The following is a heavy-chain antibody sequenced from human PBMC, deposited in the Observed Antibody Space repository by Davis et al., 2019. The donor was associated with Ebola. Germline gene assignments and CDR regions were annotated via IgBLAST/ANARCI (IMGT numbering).Heavy chain of an antibody. V-gene: IGHV3-21*01. CDR1: GFTLNNAW. CDR2: ISSSGSYI. CDR3: ARDLYLGSWNYYGMDV. D-gene: IGHD2-2*02. Sequence: GESLKISCVASGFTLNNAWMSWVRQAPGKGLEWVSSISSSGSYIYYADSVKGRCTISRDNAKNSLYLQMNSLRAEDTAVYYCARDLYLGSWNYYGMDVWGQGTTVTVSS. J-gene: IGHJ6*02.